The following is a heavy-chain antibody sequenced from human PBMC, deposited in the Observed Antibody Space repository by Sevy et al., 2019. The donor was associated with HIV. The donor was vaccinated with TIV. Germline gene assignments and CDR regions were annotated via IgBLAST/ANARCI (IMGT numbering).Heavy chain of an antibody. CDR2: INTNTGNP. V-gene: IGHV7-4-1*02. J-gene: IGHJ4*02. D-gene: IGHD3-16*01. CDR3: ARSPYAESREKVRGFAY. CDR1: GYTFTTHV. Sequence: ASVQVSCRTSGYTFTTHVINWVRQAPGQGLEWMGWINTNTGNPTYAQGFTGRFVFSLDTSVSTAYLQISSLKTADTAVYYCARSPYAESREKVRGFAYWGQGTLVTVSS.